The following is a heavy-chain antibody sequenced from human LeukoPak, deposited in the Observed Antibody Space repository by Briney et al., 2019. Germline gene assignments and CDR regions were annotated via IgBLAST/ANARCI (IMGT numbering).Heavy chain of an antibody. V-gene: IGHV4-34*01. CDR3: ARLRITMVRGVIPAPQKMFDY. CDR2: INHSGST. Sequence: SETLSLTCAVYGGSFSGYYWSWIRQPPGKGLEWIGEINHSGSTNYNPSLKSRVTISVDTSKNQFSLKLSSVTAADTAVYYCARLRITMVRGVIPAPQKMFDYWGQGTLVTVSS. D-gene: IGHD3-10*01. CDR1: GGSFSGYY. J-gene: IGHJ4*02.